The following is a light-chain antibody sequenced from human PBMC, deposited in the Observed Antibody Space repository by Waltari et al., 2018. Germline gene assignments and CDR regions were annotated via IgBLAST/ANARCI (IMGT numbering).Light chain of an antibody. J-gene: IGLJ1*01. Sequence: QSVLTQPPSASGTPGPEVTLPCSGTSSRVGSHFVFVYQQLPGAAPKLLIFRSDRRPSGVPDRISGSKSGTSASLVITGLRSEDEADYYCAAWDDSLSAYVFGTGTKVTVL. CDR2: RSD. CDR1: SSRVGSHF. CDR3: AAWDDSLSAYV. V-gene: IGLV1-47*01.